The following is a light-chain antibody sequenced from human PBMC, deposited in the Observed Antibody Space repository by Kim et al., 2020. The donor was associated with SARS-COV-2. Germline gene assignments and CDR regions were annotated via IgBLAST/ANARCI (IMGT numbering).Light chain of an antibody. Sequence: SYELTQPLTVSVALGQTAMITCGGDNIGSKNVHWYQQRPGQAPVLVIYRDSNQPSGIPERFSGSKWGNTATLTISRAQAGDEADYYCQVWDSSTGVFGGGTQLTVL. J-gene: IGLJ3*02. CDR3: QVWDSSTGV. CDR1: NIGSKN. CDR2: RDS. V-gene: IGLV3-9*01.